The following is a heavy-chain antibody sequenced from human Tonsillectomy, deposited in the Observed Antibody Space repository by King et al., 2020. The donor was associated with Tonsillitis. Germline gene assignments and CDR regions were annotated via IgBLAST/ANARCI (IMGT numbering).Heavy chain of an antibody. Sequence: EVQLVESGGTLVQPGRSLRLSCTASGFTFGDFPMSWFRQAPGKGLDWVGFITSKAYGETVEYAASVKGRFTISRDDSNSIAYLQMNSLETEDTAMYYCGRSLREVVGFWYFDFWGEGTLVTVSS. CDR3: GRSLREVVGFWYFDF. V-gene: IGHV3-49*03. D-gene: IGHD1-26*01. CDR2: ITSKAYGETV. J-gene: IGHJ4*02. CDR1: GFTFGDFP.